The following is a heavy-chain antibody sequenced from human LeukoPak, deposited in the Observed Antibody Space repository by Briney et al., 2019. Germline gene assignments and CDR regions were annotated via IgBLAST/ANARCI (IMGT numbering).Heavy chain of an antibody. CDR3: ARDIGGGACSH. Sequence: GGSLRLSCAASGFTFSSYGMHWARQAPGKGLEWVAVISYDGSNKYYADSVKGRFTISRDNAKNSLYLQMNSLRAGDTAIYYCARDIGGGACSHWGQGTLVTVSS. J-gene: IGHJ4*02. CDR2: ISYDGSNK. D-gene: IGHD1-26*01. CDR1: GFTFSSYG. V-gene: IGHV3-30*03.